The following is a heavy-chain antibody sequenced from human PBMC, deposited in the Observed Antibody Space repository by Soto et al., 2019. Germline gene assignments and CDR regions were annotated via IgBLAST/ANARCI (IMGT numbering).Heavy chain of an antibody. Sequence: PSETLSLTCAVSGGSISRSNWWTGVRQPPGKGLEWIGEIYHSGSTNYNPSLKSRVTISVDKSKTQFSLKLSSVTAADTAVYYCARVSSIAARPYYYYGMDVWGQGTTVTVSS. CDR3: ARVSSIAARPYYYYGMDV. CDR2: IYHSGST. D-gene: IGHD6-6*01. CDR1: GGSISRSNW. V-gene: IGHV4-4*02. J-gene: IGHJ6*02.